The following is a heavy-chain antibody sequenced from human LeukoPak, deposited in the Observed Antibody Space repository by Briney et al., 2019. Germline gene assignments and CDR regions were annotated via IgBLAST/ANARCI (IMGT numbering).Heavy chain of an antibody. J-gene: IGHJ4*02. Sequence: SETLSLTCTVSGGSISSSNYYCGWIRQPPGKGLEWIGSIYYSGSTYYNPSLKSRVTISVDTFKNQFSLKLNSVTAADTAVYYCAKDTFWSASYYFDYWGQGTLVTVSS. V-gene: IGHV4-39*07. D-gene: IGHD3-3*01. CDR1: GGSISSSNYY. CDR2: IYYSGST. CDR3: AKDTFWSASYYFDY.